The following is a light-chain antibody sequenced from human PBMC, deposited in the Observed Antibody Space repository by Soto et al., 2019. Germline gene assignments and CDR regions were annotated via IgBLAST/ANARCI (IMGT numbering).Light chain of an antibody. CDR3: QQSYSTPPWT. CDR2: AAS. CDR1: QSTRSY. V-gene: IGKV1-39*01. Sequence: DIQMTQSPSSLSASVGARVTITCRASQSTRSYLSWYQQKPGKAPTLMIYAASSLQSGVPTRFSGSGSWTDFTLTISGLQPEDFATYYCQQSYSTPPWTFGQGTKVEI. J-gene: IGKJ1*01.